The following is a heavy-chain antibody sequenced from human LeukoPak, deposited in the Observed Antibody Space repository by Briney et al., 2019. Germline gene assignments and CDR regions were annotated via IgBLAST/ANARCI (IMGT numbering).Heavy chain of an antibody. CDR2: INHSGST. D-gene: IGHD5-24*01. J-gene: IGHJ6*03. CDR3: ARGRDGYNYVYYYYYYMDV. V-gene: IGHV4-34*01. CDR1: GGSFSGYY. Sequence: SETLSLTCAVYGGSFSGYYWCWIRQPPGKGLEWIGEINHSGSTNYNPSLKSRVTISVDTSKNQFSLKLSSVTAADTAVYYCARGRDGYNYVYYYYYYMDVWGKGTTVTVSS.